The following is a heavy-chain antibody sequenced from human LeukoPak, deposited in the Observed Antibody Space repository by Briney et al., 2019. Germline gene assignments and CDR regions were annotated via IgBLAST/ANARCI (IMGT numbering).Heavy chain of an antibody. Sequence: WETLSLTCTVSGGSISSYYWSWIRRPPGKGLEWMGYIYYSGSTNYNPSLKRRVTISVDTSKNQFSLKLTSVTAADTAVYYCARDAYDSYYYYGIDVWGKGTTVTVSS. D-gene: IGHD1-1*01. J-gene: IGHJ6*04. V-gene: IGHV4-59*01. CDR1: GGSISSYY. CDR2: IYYSGST. CDR3: ARDAYDSYYYYGIDV.